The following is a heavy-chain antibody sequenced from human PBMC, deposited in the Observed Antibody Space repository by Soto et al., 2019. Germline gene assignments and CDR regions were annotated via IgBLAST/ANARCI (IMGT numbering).Heavy chain of an antibody. J-gene: IGHJ1*01. CDR3: ARDLDGLHDDTSGPFPRPG. CDR2: IHSSGSI. V-gene: IGHV4-30-4*01. Sequence: LSLTCTVSGGSISSDDYYWSWIRQAPGRGLEWIGYIHSSGSIYYNPSLKSRATMSIDTAGNQFSLKVSSVTVADTAVYYCARDLDGLHDDTSGPFPRPGWGQGTLVTV. CDR1: GGSISSDDYY. D-gene: IGHD3-22*01.